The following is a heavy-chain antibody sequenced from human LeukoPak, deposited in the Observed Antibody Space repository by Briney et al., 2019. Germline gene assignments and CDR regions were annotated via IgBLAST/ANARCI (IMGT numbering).Heavy chain of an antibody. Sequence: PSETLSLTCTASGGSISSSSYYWGWIRQPPGKGLEWIGSIYYSGTTYFKPSLKSRVTISVDTSKNQFSLRLTSVTAADTAVYYCARHGRLGYCSGGNCYLDSWGQGTLVAVSS. V-gene: IGHV4-39*01. CDR2: IYYSGTT. CDR3: ARHGRLGYCSGGNCYLDS. J-gene: IGHJ4*02. D-gene: IGHD2-15*01. CDR1: GGSISSSSYY.